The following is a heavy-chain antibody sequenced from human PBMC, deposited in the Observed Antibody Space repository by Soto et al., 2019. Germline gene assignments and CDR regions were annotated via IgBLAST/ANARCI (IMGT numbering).Heavy chain of an antibody. CDR2: ISYDGSNK. Sequence: QVQLVESGGGVVQPGRSLRLSCAASGFTFSSYAMHWVRQAPGKGLEWVAVISYDGSNKYYADSVKGRFTISSDNSKNTLYLQMNSLRAEDTAVYYCARDGSGSPRSFDYWGQGTLVTVSS. V-gene: IGHV3-30-3*01. J-gene: IGHJ4*02. CDR3: ARDGSGSPRSFDY. D-gene: IGHD6-19*01. CDR1: GFTFSSYA.